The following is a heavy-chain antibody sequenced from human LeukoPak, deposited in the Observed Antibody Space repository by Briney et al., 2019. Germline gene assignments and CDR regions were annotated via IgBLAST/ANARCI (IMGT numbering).Heavy chain of an antibody. Sequence: GGSLRLSCAASGFTFTIYAMSSVRQAPGKGLEWVSAISGSVGSTYYADSVKGRFTISRDNSKNTLYLQMNSLRAEDTAVYYCAKGPDYGDYGDYWGQGTLVTVSS. J-gene: IGHJ4*02. CDR3: AKGPDYGDYGDY. CDR2: ISGSVGST. CDR1: GFTFTIYA. V-gene: IGHV3-23*01. D-gene: IGHD4-17*01.